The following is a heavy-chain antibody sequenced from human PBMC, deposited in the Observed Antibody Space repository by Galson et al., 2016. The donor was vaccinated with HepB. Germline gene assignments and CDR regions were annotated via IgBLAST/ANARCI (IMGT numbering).Heavy chain of an antibody. Sequence: SLRLSCAASGFTFSNYAMSWVRQTPGKGLEWVSAISGSASSTYYADSVKGRFTISRDNSKNTLYLEMNSLRAEDTALYYCAKEAYYDSSGYNYGGEYFQHWGQGTLVTVSS. CDR1: GFTFSNYA. V-gene: IGHV3-23*01. J-gene: IGHJ1*01. CDR3: AKEAYYDSSGYNYGGEYFQH. CDR2: ISGSASST. D-gene: IGHD3-22*01.